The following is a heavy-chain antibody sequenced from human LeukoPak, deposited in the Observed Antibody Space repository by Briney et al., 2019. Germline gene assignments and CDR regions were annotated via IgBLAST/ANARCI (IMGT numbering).Heavy chain of an antibody. CDR2: IIPILGIA. CDR3: ALDLGPYYFDY. Sequence: ASVKVSCKSSGGTFSSYAISWVRQAPGQGLEWMGRIIPILGIANCAQKFQGRVTITADKSTSTAYMELSSLRSEDTAVYYCALDLGPYYFDYWGQGTLVTVSS. J-gene: IGHJ4*02. CDR1: GGTFSSYA. V-gene: IGHV1-69*04.